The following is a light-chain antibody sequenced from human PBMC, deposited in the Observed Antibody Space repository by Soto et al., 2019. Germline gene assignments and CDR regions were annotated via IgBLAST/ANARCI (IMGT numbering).Light chain of an antibody. V-gene: IGKV1-5*01. CDR3: QQYSDWPWT. CDR1: QSISSW. Sequence: DIQMTQSPSTLSASVGDRVTITCRASQSISSWLAWYQQKPGKAPKLLIYDASSLESGVPSRFSGSGSGTDFTLTISRLEPEDFAVYYCQQYSDWPWTFGQGTKVDIK. J-gene: IGKJ1*01. CDR2: DAS.